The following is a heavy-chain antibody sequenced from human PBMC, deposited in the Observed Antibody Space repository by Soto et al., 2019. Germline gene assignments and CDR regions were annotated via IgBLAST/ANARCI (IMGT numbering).Heavy chain of an antibody. Sequence: QVQLQESGPGLVKPSETLSLTCTVSGGSISSYYWSWIRQPPGKGLEWIGYIYYTGYTNYNPSLKSRVTISVDTSTNQFSLNVSSVTAADTAVYYCARVKWFGESGFDYWGQGTLVTVSS. J-gene: IGHJ4*02. CDR1: GGSISSYY. CDR2: IYYTGYT. V-gene: IGHV4-59*01. D-gene: IGHD3-10*01. CDR3: ARVKWFGESGFDY.